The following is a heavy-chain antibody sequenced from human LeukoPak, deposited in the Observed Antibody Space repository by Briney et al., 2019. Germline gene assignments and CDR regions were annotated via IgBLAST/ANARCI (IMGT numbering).Heavy chain of an antibody. CDR3: ARHLRGYSYGYGLDY. V-gene: IGHV4-34*01. CDR2: INHSGST. J-gene: IGHJ4*02. CDR1: GGSFSGYY. D-gene: IGHD5-18*01. Sequence: SETLSLTCAVYGGSFSGYYWSWIRQPPGKGLEWIGEINHSGSTNYNPSLKSRVTISVDTSKNQFSLKLSSVTAADTAVYYCARHLRGYSYGYGLDYWGQGTLVTVSS.